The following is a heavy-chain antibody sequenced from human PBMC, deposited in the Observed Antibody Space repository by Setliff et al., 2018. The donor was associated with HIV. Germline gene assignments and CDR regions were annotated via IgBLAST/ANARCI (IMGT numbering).Heavy chain of an antibody. Sequence: PSETLSLTCAVYGGPSTDHYWNWIRQSPGMGLEWIAEIHHTGYISYNPSLRSRVSVSRDMSSNQFSLRLSSVTAADAAVYYCAAFFVTPMTTQDFWGQGTLVTVSS. CDR1: GGPSTDHY. CDR3: AAFFVTPMTTQDF. V-gene: IGHV4-34*01. CDR2: IHHTGYI. D-gene: IGHD4-4*01. J-gene: IGHJ4*02.